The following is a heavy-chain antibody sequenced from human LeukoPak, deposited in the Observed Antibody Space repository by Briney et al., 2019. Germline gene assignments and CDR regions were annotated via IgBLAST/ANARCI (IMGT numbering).Heavy chain of an antibody. CDR3: ARTDFWSGYYRNFDY. V-gene: IGHV4-38-2*01. D-gene: IGHD3-3*01. Sequence: SETLSLTCAVSGYSISSGYYWGWIRQPPGKGLEWIGSIYHSGSTYYNPSLKSRVTISVDTSKNQCSLKLSSVTAADTAVYYCARTDFWSGYYRNFDYWGQGTLVTVSS. J-gene: IGHJ4*02. CDR2: IYHSGST. CDR1: GYSISSGYY.